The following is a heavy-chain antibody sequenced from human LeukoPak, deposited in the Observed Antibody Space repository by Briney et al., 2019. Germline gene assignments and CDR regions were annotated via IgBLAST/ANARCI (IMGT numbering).Heavy chain of an antibody. CDR1: GFTFSSYW. Sequence: GGSLRLSCAASGFTFSSYWMSWVRQAPGKGLEWVANIKTDGSQIYYVDSVKGRFTISRDNAKDSLYLQMNSLRAEDTAVYYCARDLNWETYWGQGTLVSVSS. J-gene: IGHJ4*02. CDR3: ARDLNWETY. CDR2: IKTDGSQI. V-gene: IGHV3-7*01. D-gene: IGHD7-27*01.